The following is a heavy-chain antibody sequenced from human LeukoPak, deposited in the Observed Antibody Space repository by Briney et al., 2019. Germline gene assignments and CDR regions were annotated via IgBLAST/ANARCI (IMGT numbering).Heavy chain of an antibody. CDR1: GYSISSGYY. Sequence: PSETLSLTCAVSGYSISSGYYWGWIRQPPGKGLEWIGSIYHSGSTYYNPSLKSRVTISVDTSKNQFSLKLSSVTAADTAVYYCARDGVVPAAISWFDPWGQGTLVTVSS. J-gene: IGHJ5*02. D-gene: IGHD2-2*01. CDR2: IYHSGST. V-gene: IGHV4-38-2*02. CDR3: ARDGVVPAAISWFDP.